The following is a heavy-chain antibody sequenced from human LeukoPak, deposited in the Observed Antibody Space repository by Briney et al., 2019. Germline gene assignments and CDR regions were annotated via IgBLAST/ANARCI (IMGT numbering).Heavy chain of an antibody. Sequence: GGSLRLSCAASGFTFNTYWMSWVRQAPGKGLEWVANIKQDGSEKYYVESVKGRFFISRDNAKNSQHLQMNSLRVEDTAVYYCARCEGFYDYFSGGPIYYFYMDVWGKGTTVTVSS. J-gene: IGHJ6*03. CDR2: IKQDGSEK. CDR3: ARCEGFYDYFSGGPIYYFYMDV. V-gene: IGHV3-7*01. CDR1: GFTFNTYW. D-gene: IGHD3-16*01.